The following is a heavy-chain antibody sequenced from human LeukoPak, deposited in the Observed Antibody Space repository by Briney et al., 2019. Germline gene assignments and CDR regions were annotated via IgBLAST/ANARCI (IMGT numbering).Heavy chain of an antibody. CDR1: GGSISSGGYS. V-gene: IGHV4-30-2*01. CDR3: ARQEGGIVGPY. CDR2: IYHSGST. D-gene: IGHD1-26*01. Sequence: SQTLSLTCAVSGGSISSGGYSGSWIRQPPGRGLEWIGYIYHSGSTYYNPSLKSRVTISVDRSKNQFSLKLSSVTAADTAVYYCARQEGGIVGPYWGQGTLVTVSS. J-gene: IGHJ4*02.